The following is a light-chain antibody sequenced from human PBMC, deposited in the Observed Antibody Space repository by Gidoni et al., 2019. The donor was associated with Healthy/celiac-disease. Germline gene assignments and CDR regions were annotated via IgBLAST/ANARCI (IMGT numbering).Light chain of an antibody. CDR1: QSVSSN. CDR2: VAS. V-gene: IGKV3-15*01. CDR3: QQYNNWPWT. J-gene: IGKJ1*01. Sequence: EIVMTPSPATLSVSPGESATLSCRASQSVSSNLAWYQQKPGQAPRLLIYVASTRATGIPARFSGSGSGTEFTLTISSLQSEDFAVYYCQQYNNWPWTFGQGTKVEIK.